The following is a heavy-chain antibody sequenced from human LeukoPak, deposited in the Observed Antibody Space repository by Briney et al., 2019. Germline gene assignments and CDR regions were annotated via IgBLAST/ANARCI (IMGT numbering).Heavy chain of an antibody. D-gene: IGHD3-3*01. CDR2: IIPIFGTA. Sequence: ASVKVSCKASGGTFSSYAISWVRQAPGQGLEWMGGIIPIFGTANYAQKFQGRVTITADESTSTAYMEPSSLRSEDTAVYYCARDINPTPHYDFWSGYFGYWGQGTLVTVSS. CDR1: GGTFSSYA. CDR3: ARDINPTPHYDFWSGYFGY. V-gene: IGHV1-69*13. J-gene: IGHJ4*02.